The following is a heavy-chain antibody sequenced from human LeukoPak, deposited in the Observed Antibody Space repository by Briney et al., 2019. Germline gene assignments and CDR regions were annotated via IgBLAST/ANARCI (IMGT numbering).Heavy chain of an antibody. Sequence: GGSLRLSCAASGFTFSTYTMNWVRQAPGRGLEWVSSISSSSSYIYYADSVKGRFTISRDNAKNSLYLQMNSLRAEDMAVYYCARATYYYGSGSWERQYYFDYWGQGTLVTVSS. D-gene: IGHD3-10*01. CDR3: ARATYYYGSGSWERQYYFDY. CDR1: GFTFSTYT. V-gene: IGHV3-21*01. CDR2: ISSSSSYI. J-gene: IGHJ4*02.